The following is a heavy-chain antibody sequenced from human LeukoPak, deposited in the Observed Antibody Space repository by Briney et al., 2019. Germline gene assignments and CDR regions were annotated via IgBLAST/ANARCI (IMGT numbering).Heavy chain of an antibody. J-gene: IGHJ4*02. D-gene: IGHD3-22*01. CDR1: GGSFSGYY. CDR2: INHSGST. Sequence: SETLSLTCAVYGGSFSGYYWSWIRQPPGKGLEWIGEINHSGSTNYNPSLKSRVTISVDTSKSQFSLKLSSVTAADTAVYYCARLTYDNGAYQVDYWGQGTLVTVSS. V-gene: IGHV4-34*01. CDR3: ARLTYDNGAYQVDY.